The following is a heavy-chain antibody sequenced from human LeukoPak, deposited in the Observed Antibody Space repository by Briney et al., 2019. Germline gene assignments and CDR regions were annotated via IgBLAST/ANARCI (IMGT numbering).Heavy chain of an antibody. Sequence: ASVKVSCKASGYTFTGYYMHWVRQAPGQGLEWMGWINPNSGGTNYAQKFQGRVTMTRDTSISTAYMELSRLRSDDTAVYYCAREVRLGYSYGNRFDYWGQGTLVTVSS. J-gene: IGHJ4*02. V-gene: IGHV1-2*02. CDR2: INPNSGGT. D-gene: IGHD5-18*01. CDR1: GYTFTGYY. CDR3: AREVRLGYSYGNRFDY.